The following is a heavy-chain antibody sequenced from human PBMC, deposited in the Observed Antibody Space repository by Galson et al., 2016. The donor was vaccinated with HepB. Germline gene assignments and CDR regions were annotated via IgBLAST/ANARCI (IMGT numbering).Heavy chain of an antibody. Sequence: SETLSLTCSVSGGSMSTYCWSWMRHPPGERLEWIGYICDSGSSTYNPSLNSRVTMSLDTSKSHFSLQLASVTAADTAVYYCARADCGSNGCNKWFDPWGQGSLVTVSS. CDR1: GGSMSTYC. J-gene: IGHJ5*02. CDR3: ARADCGSNGCNKWFDP. D-gene: IGHD2-21*01. V-gene: IGHV4-4*09. CDR2: ICDSGSS.